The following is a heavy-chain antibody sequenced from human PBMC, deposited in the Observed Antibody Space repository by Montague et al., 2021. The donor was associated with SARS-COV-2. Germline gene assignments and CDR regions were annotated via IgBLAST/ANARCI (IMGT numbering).Heavy chain of an antibody. CDR2: MSASTSFT. D-gene: IGHD3-10*01. CDR3: ARGESARDLEF. J-gene: IGHJ4*02. Sequence: SLRLSCAASGFKFNDYYMSWIRETPEKGLEWVSYMSASTSFTKYGESVKGRFSISRDNARNSVFLQMNNLRVDDTAVYYCARGESARDLEFWGQGTLVTVSS. CDR1: GFKFNDYY. V-gene: IGHV3-11*05.